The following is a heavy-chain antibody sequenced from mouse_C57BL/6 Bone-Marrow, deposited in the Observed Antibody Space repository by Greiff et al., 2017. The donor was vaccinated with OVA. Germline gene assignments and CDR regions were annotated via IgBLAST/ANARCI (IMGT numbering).Heavy chain of an antibody. D-gene: IGHD2-5*01. V-gene: IGHV5-2*03. Sequence: DVKLVESGGGLVQPGESLKLSCESNEYDFPSHDMSWVRKTPEKRLELVAAINSDGGSTYYPDTMESRFIISRDNTKKTLYLQMSSLRSEDTAVYYCARHHSNYPAWFAYWGQGTLVTVSA. CDR1: EYDFPSHD. J-gene: IGHJ3*01. CDR2: INSDGGST. CDR3: ARHHSNYPAWFAY.